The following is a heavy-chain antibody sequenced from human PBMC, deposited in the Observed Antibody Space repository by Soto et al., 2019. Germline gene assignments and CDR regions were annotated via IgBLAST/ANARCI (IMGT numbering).Heavy chain of an antibody. CDR2: IYYSGST. V-gene: IGHV4-31*03. CDR3: ARGNRGTLYYDFWSGYSRNWFDP. Sequence: LSLTCTVSGGSISSGGYYWSWILQHPVKGLEWIGYIYYSGSTYYNPSLKSRVTISVDTSKNQFSLKLSSVTAADTAVYYCARGNRGTLYYDFWSGYSRNWFDPWGQGTLVTVSS. CDR1: GGSISSGGYY. J-gene: IGHJ5*02. D-gene: IGHD3-3*01.